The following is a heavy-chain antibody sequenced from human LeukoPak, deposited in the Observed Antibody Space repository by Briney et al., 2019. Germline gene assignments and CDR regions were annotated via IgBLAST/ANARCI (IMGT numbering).Heavy chain of an antibody. CDR3: ARDRGVPAAEEGGAFDI. Sequence: SQTLSLTCTVSGGSVSSGGYYWSWISQHPGKGLEWIGYIYYSGSTYYNPSLKSRVTISVDTSKNQFSLKLSSVTAADTAVYYCARDRGVPAAEEGGAFDIWGQGTMVTVSS. CDR2: IYYSGST. V-gene: IGHV4-31*03. CDR1: GGSVSSGGYY. J-gene: IGHJ3*02. D-gene: IGHD2-2*01.